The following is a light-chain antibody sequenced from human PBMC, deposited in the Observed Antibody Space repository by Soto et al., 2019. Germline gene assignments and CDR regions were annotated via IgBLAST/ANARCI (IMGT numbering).Light chain of an antibody. V-gene: IGKV1-6*01. CDR2: DAS. Sequence: AIHITQSPSSLSASQGDRVTITCRASQGIGTDLGWYQQKPGRAPKLLIYDASSLQSGVPSRFSGSGSGTDFTLTIFSLQPEDFATYYCLQDYNYPVTFGQGTKVDIK. J-gene: IGKJ2*01. CDR1: QGIGTD. CDR3: LQDYNYPVT.